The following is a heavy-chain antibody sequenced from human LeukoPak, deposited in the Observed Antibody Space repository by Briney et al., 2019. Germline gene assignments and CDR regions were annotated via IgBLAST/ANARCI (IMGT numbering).Heavy chain of an antibody. CDR1: GFTFSSYS. CDR3: ARGDRDLYCSSTSCYPVL. CDR2: ISSSSSYI. D-gene: IGHD2-2*01. Sequence: PGGSLRLSCVASGFTFSSYSMNWVRQDPGKGLEWVSSISSSSSYIYYADSVKGRFTISRDNAKNSLYLQMNSLRAEDTAVYYCARGDRDLYCSSTSCYPVLGGQGTLVTVSS. J-gene: IGHJ4*02. V-gene: IGHV3-21*01.